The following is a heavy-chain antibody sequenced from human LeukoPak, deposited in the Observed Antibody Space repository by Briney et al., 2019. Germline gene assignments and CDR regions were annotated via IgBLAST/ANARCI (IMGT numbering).Heavy chain of an antibody. Sequence: GGSLRLSCAASGFIFSDYWMTWVRQAPGKGLEWVAHIKQDGGEKYFVDSVKGRFTISRDNAKNLVYLQMSSLRAEDTAVYYCARGWDVASHFDNWGQGNLVTVST. CDR3: ARGWDVASHFDN. J-gene: IGHJ4*02. V-gene: IGHV3-7*01. CDR2: IKQDGGEK. CDR1: GFIFSDYW. D-gene: IGHD1-26*01.